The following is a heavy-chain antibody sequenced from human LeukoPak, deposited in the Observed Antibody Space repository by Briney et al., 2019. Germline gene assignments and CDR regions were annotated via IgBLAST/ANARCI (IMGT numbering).Heavy chain of an antibody. CDR2: INHSGGT. CDR1: GGSFSSYY. Sequence: SETLSLTCAVYGGSFSSYYWGWIRQPPGKGLEWIGEINHSGGTNYNPSLNSRVTISVDTSKNQFSLRLSSVTAADTAIYYCARAVSGRFDYWGQGTLVTVSS. J-gene: IGHJ4*02. V-gene: IGHV4-34*01. CDR3: ARAVSGRFDY. D-gene: IGHD6-19*01.